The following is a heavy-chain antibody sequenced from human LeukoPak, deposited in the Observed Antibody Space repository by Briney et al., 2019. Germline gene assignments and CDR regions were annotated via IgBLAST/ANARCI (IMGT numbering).Heavy chain of an antibody. V-gene: IGHV4-59*01. CDR3: ARARVVVAADDYFDY. CDR1: GGSISSYY. Sequence: SETLSLTCTASGGSISSYYWSWIRQPPGKGLEWIGYIYYSGSTNYNPSLKSRVTISVDTSKNQFSLKLSSVTAADTAVYYCARARVVVAADDYFDYWGQGTLVTVSS. D-gene: IGHD2-15*01. J-gene: IGHJ4*02. CDR2: IYYSGST.